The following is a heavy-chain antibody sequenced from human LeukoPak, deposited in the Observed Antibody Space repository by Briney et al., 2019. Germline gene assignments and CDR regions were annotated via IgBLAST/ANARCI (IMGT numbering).Heavy chain of an antibody. Sequence: ASVKVSCKASGYTYTSYGISWVRQAPGQGLEWMGWISAYNGNTNYAQKPQGRVTMTTDTSTSTAYMELRSLRSDDTAVYYCARGNTYAVASLFDYWGQGTLVTVSS. CDR3: ARGNTYAVASLFDY. J-gene: IGHJ4*02. CDR1: GYTYTSYG. CDR2: ISAYNGNT. V-gene: IGHV1-18*04. D-gene: IGHD6-19*01.